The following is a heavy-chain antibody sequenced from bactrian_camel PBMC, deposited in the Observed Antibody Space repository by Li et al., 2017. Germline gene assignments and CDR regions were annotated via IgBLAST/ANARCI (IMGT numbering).Heavy chain of an antibody. J-gene: IGHJ4*01. CDR1: GDTSRSNC. D-gene: IGHD1*01. Sequence: EVQLVESGGGSVEAGGSLRLSCVASGDTSRSNCMAWFRQAPGKEREGVAGIYTGDTKTYAADSVKGRFTVSHSQDTAKNTVTVYLQMDRLKPEDAATYYCATKSGSLWRNYELSSSIYNYWGQGTQVTVS. CDR3: ATKSGSLWRNYELSSSIYNY. CDR2: IYTGDTKT. V-gene: IGHV3S40*01.